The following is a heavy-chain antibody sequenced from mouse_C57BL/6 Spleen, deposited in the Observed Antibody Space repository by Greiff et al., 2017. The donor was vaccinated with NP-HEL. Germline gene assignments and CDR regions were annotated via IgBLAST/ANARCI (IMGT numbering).Heavy chain of an antibody. V-gene: IGHV1-82*01. CDR2: IYPGDGDT. CDR3: ARGDDGGYFEV. D-gene: IGHD2-3*01. J-gene: IGHJ1*03. CDR1: GYAFSSSW. Sequence: QVQLQQSGPELVKPGASVKISCKASGYAFSSSWMNWVKQRPGKGLEWIGRIYPGDGDTNYNGKFKGKATLTADKSSSTAYMQLSSLTSEDSAVYFCARGDDGGYFEVWGTGTTVTVSS.